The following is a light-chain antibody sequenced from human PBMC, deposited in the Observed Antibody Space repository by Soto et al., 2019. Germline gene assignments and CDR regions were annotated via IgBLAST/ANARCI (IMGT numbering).Light chain of an antibody. J-gene: IGKJ3*01. Sequence: DIQLTQSPSFLSASVGDRVTITCRASQGISSYLAWYQQKPGKAPKLLIYAASTLQSGVPSRFSGSGSGTEFTLTISSLQPEDFATYFCQQANSFPLTFGPGTKVDLK. CDR3: QQANSFPLT. V-gene: IGKV1-9*01. CDR2: AAS. CDR1: QGISSY.